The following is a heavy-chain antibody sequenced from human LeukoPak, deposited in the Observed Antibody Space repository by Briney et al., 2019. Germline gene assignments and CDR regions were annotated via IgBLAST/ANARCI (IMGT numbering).Heavy chain of an antibody. J-gene: IGHJ4*02. D-gene: IGHD2-21*02. CDR3: AKVTAYCGGDCYAFDY. CDR2: ISGSGGST. Sequence: GGSLRLSCAASGSTVSSNYMSWVRQAPGKGLEWVSAISGSGGSTYYADSVKGRFTISRDNSKNTLYLQMNSLRAEDTAVYYCAKVTAYCGGDCYAFDYWGQGTLVTVSS. CDR1: GSTVSSNY. V-gene: IGHV3-23*01.